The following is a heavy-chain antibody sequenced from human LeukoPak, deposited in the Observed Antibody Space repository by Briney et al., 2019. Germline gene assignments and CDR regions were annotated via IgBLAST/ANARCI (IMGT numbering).Heavy chain of an antibody. CDR1: GYTFTGYY. D-gene: IGHD2-2*01. J-gene: IGHJ4*02. Sequence: ASVKISCKVSGYTFTGYYMHWVRQAPGQGLEWMGWINPNSGGTNYAQKFQGRVTMTRDTSISTAYMELSRLRSDDTAVYYCARSQGVVPAAIIYYFDYWGQGTLVTVSS. CDR2: INPNSGGT. CDR3: ARSQGVVPAAIIYYFDY. V-gene: IGHV1-2*02.